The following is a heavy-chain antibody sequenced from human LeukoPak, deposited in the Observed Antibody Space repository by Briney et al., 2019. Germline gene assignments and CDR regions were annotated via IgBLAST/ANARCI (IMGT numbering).Heavy chain of an antibody. CDR3: ARMWHTTASGYNWFDS. V-gene: IGHV1-2*02. CDR1: GYTFTDYY. D-gene: IGHD1-1*01. J-gene: IGHJ5*01. CDR2: INPNRGVT. Sequence: ASVKVSCKASGYTFTDYYMYWVRQPPGQGLEWMGWINPNRGVTNYAQNFQGRVTMTRDTSITTAYMELTRLTSDDTAVYYCARMWHTTASGYNWFDSWGQGTLVIVSS.